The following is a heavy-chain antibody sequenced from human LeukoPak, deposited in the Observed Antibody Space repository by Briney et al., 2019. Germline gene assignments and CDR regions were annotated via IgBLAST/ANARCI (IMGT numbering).Heavy chain of an antibody. CDR1: GFTFCSYD. D-gene: IGHD6-19*01. J-gene: IGHJ4*02. V-gene: IGHV3-30*04. Sequence: PGGSLRLSCAASGFTFCSYDMHGVRQAPGKALEGVTVISYDGSNKYYAVCVKGRFTIYRDNSKNTLYLQMNSLRAEDTAVYYCARDIAVAGTSLDYWGQGTLVTVSS. CDR2: ISYDGSNK. CDR3: ARDIAVAGTSLDY.